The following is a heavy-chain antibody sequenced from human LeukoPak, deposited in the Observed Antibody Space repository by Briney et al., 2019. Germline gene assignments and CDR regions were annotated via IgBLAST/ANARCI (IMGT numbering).Heavy chain of an antibody. D-gene: IGHD1-26*01. CDR1: GFTFSDYY. Sequence: PGGSLRLSCAASGFTFSDYYMSWIRQAPGKGLEWVSYISSSGSTIYYADSVKGRFTIPRDNAKNSLYLQMNSLRAEDTAVYYCARAPRDWELEYYFDYWGQGTLVTVSS. CDR3: ARAPRDWELEYYFDY. CDR2: ISSSGSTI. V-gene: IGHV3-11*01. J-gene: IGHJ4*02.